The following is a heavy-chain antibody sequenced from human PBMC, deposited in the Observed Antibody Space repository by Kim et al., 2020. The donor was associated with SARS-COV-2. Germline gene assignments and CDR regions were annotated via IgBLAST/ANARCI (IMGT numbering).Heavy chain of an antibody. D-gene: IGHD3-16*02. CDR2: LSGRGGSK. V-gene: IGHV3-23*01. CDR3: AKDPSIMITFGGVIAPLAY. J-gene: IGHJ4*02. CDR1: GFTFSSYA. Sequence: GGSLRLSCAASGFTFSSYAMSGVRQAPGRGLAWVSALSGRGGSKYYAYSVKGRFTITRDNSKNTLYLQMNSLRAEDTAVYYCAKDPSIMITFGGVIAPLAYWCQGTLLPASS.